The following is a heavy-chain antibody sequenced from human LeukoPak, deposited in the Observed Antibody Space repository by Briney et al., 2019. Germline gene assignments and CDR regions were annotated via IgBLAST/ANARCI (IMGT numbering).Heavy chain of an antibody. D-gene: IGHD1-7*01. CDR1: GGSFSGYY. V-gene: IGHV4-34*01. CDR2: INHSGST. J-gene: IGHJ6*03. Sequence: SETLSLTCAVYGGSFSGYYWSWIRQPPGKGLEWIGEINHSGSTYYNPSLKSRVTISVDTSKNQFSLKLSSVTAADTAVYYCARGTGTTRRYYYYYYMDVWGKGTTVTVSS. CDR3: ARGTGTTRRYYYYYYMDV.